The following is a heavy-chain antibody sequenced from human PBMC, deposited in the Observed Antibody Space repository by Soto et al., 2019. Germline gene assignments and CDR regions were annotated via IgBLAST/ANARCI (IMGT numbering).Heavy chain of an antibody. CDR1: GFTVSSNY. V-gene: IGHV3-53*01. Sequence: GGSLRLSCAASGFTVSSNYMSWVRQAPGKGLEWVSVIYSGGSTYYADSVKGRFTISRDNSKNTLYLQMNSLRAEDTAVYYCARAPHRPTKNPYWGRGTLVTVSS. CDR3: ARAPHRPTKNPY. J-gene: IGHJ4*02. CDR2: IYSGGST.